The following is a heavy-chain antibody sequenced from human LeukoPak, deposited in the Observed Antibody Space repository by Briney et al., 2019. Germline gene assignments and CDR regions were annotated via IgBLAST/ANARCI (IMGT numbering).Heavy chain of an antibody. CDR1: GGSFSGYY. CDR3: ARVKIKRMRGSSTSERVFAWFDP. D-gene: IGHD1-26*01. Sequence: PSETLSLTCAVYGGSFSGYYWSWIRQPPGKGLEWIGEISHSGSTNYNPSLKSRVTISVDTSKNQFSLKLSSVTAADTAVYYCARVKIKRMRGSSTSERVFAWFDPWGQGTLVTVSS. CDR2: ISHSGST. J-gene: IGHJ5*02. V-gene: IGHV4-34*01.